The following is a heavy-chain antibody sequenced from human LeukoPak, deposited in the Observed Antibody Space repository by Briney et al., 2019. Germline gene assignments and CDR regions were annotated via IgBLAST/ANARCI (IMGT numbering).Heavy chain of an antibody. J-gene: IGHJ3*02. Sequence: SETLSLTCTVSGGSISSYYWSWIRQPPGKGLEWIGYIYYSGSTNYNPSLKSRVTISVDTSKNQFSLRLTSVTAADTAVYYCARKNDFEIWGQGTLVTVSS. D-gene: IGHD2/OR15-2a*01. CDR2: IYYSGST. CDR3: ARKNDFEI. V-gene: IGHV4-59*12. CDR1: GGSISSYY.